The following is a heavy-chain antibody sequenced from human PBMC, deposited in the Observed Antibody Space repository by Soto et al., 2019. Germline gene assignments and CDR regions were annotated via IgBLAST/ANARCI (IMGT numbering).Heavy chain of an antibody. CDR1: GFTFSSYA. V-gene: IGHV3-30-3*01. CDR2: ISYDGSNK. CDR3: AREYFGDGYKDAFDI. Sequence: GGSLRLSCAASGFTFSSYAMHWVRQAPGKGLEWVAVISYDGSNKYYADSVKGRFTISRDNSKNTLYLQMNSLRAEDTAVYYCAREYFGDGYKDAFDIWGQGTMVTVAS. J-gene: IGHJ3*02. D-gene: IGHD5-12*01.